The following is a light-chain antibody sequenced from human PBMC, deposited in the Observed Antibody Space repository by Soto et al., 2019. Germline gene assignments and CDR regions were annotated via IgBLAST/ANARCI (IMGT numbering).Light chain of an antibody. CDR2: GAS. CDR1: QSVSSN. Sequence: EIVMTQSPATLSVSPGERATHSCRASQSVSSNLAWYQQKPGQAPRLLIYGASTRATGIPARFSGSGSGTEFTLTNSSLLSEDFAVYYCQQYNNWPPMYTFGQGTKLEIQ. V-gene: IGKV3-15*01. CDR3: QQYNNWPPMYT. J-gene: IGKJ2*01.